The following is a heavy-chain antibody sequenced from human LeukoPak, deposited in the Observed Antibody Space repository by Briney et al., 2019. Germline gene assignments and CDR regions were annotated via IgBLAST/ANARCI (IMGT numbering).Heavy chain of an antibody. Sequence: PGGSLRLSCAASGFTFSSYGMHWVRQAPGKGLEWVAFIRYDGNNKYYADSVKGRFTISRDNSKNTLYLQMNSLRVEDTAVYYCARGGNGYNAFDIWGQGTMVTVSS. CDR3: ARGGNGYNAFDI. J-gene: IGHJ3*02. D-gene: IGHD5-24*01. CDR1: GFTFSSYG. CDR2: IRYDGNNK. V-gene: IGHV3-30*02.